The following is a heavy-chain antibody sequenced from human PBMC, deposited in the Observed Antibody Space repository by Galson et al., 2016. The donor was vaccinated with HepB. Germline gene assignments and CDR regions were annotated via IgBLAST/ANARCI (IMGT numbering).Heavy chain of an antibody. CDR2: ISPSGGVT. J-gene: IGHJ4*02. V-gene: IGHV1-46*04. D-gene: IGHD2-2*01. CDR1: GYAFTSYF. Sequence: SVKVSCKASGYAFTSYFIHYMRQAPGQGLEWMGRISPSGGVTIYAQKLHGRIIMTRDTSTSTVYMELSSLRSEDTAVYFCARDGDAWDFDYWGQGTPVIVSS. CDR3: ARDGDAWDFDY.